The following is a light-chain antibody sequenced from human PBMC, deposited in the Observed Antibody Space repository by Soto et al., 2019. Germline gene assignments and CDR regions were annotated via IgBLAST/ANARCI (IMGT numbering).Light chain of an antibody. J-gene: IGLJ2*01. CDR2: SNN. Sequence: VLTQPPSASGTPGQRVTISCSGSSSNIGSNTVNWYQQLPGTAPKLLIYSNNQRPSGVPDRFSGSKSGTSASLAISGLQSEDEADYSCAAWDDSLSGVVFGGGTKLTVL. CDR1: SSNIGSNT. CDR3: AAWDDSLSGVV. V-gene: IGLV1-44*01.